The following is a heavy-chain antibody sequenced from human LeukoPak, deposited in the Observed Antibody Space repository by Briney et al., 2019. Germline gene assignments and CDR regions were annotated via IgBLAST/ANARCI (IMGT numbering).Heavy chain of an antibody. Sequence: ASETLSLTCAVYGGSFSGYYWSWIRQPPGKGLEWIGEINHSGSTNYNPSLKSRVTISVDTSKNRFSLKLSSVTAADTAVYYCARAIVGATGYWGQGTLVTVSS. D-gene: IGHD1-26*01. J-gene: IGHJ4*02. CDR3: ARAIVGATGY. CDR1: GGSFSGYY. V-gene: IGHV4-34*01. CDR2: INHSGST.